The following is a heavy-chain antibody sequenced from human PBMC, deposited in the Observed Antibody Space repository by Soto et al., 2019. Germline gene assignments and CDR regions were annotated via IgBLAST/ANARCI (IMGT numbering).Heavy chain of an antibody. J-gene: IGHJ4*02. V-gene: IGHV3-33*01. D-gene: IGHD4-4*01. Sequence: QVQLVESGGGVVQPGRSLRLSCAASGFTFSSYGMHWVRQAPGKGLEWVAVIWYDGSNKYYADSVKGRFTISRDNSKNTLYLQMNSLRAEDTAVYYCARDHEYSNYFDYWGQGTLVTVS. CDR1: GFTFSSYG. CDR2: IWYDGSNK. CDR3: ARDHEYSNYFDY.